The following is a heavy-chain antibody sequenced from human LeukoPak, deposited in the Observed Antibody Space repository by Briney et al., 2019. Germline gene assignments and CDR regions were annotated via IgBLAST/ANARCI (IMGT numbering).Heavy chain of an antibody. Sequence: GGSLRLSCAASGFTFSGSAMRWVRQASGKGLEWVGRIRSKANSYATAYAASVKGRFTISRDDSKNTAYLQMNSLKTEDTAVYYCTRRTKDTIFGVAPFDYWGQGTLVTVSS. CDR2: IRSKANSYAT. V-gene: IGHV3-73*01. CDR3: TRRTKDTIFGVAPFDY. CDR1: GFTFSGSA. D-gene: IGHD3-3*01. J-gene: IGHJ4*02.